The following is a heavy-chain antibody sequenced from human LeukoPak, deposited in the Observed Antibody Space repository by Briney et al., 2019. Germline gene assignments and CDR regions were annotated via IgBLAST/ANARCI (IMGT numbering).Heavy chain of an antibody. Sequence: SETLSLTCTVSGGSISSYFWSWIRQPPGKGLEWIGYIYYRGSTNYNPSLKSRVTISVDTSKNQFSLKLSSVTAADTAVYYCARDWGSSGGLGVGYWGQGALVSVSS. V-gene: IGHV4-59*01. D-gene: IGHD6-19*01. J-gene: IGHJ4*02. CDR2: IYYRGST. CDR1: GGSISSYF. CDR3: ARDWGSSGGLGVGY.